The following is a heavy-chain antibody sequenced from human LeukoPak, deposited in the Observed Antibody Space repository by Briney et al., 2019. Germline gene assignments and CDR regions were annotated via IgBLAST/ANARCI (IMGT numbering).Heavy chain of an antibody. CDR3: ARGLSPRINMVRGVRPPFRGVFDY. CDR2: IYYSEST. V-gene: IGHV4-39*01. D-gene: IGHD3-10*01. CDR1: GGPISSSSYY. J-gene: IGHJ4*02. Sequence: SETLSLTCTVSGGPISSSSYYWGRIRQPPGKGLERIGRIYYSESTYYNPSLKSRVSISVDTSKNQFSLKLSSVTAADTAVYYCARGLSPRINMVRGVRPPFRGVFDYWGQGTLVTVSS.